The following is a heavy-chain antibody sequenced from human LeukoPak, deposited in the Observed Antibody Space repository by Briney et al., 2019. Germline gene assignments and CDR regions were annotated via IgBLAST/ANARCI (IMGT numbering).Heavy chain of an antibody. CDR2: IYYSGST. D-gene: IGHD3-3*01. V-gene: IGHV4-59*01. J-gene: IGHJ6*02. Sequence: SETLSLTCTVSGGSISSYYWSWIRQPPGKGLEWIGYIYYSGSTNYNPSLKSRVTISVDTSKNQFSLKLSSVTAADTAVYYCARVDYDFWGGYYTEAGYYGMDVWGQGTTVTVSS. CDR3: ARVDYDFWGGYYTEAGYYGMDV. CDR1: GGSISSYY.